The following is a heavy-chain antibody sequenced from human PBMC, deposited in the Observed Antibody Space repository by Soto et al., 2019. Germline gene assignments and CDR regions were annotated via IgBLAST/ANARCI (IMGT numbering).Heavy chain of an antibody. D-gene: IGHD2-15*01. J-gene: IGHJ4*02. Sequence: EVQLVESGGGLVQPGGSLRLSCVVSGLTFSNYWMSWVRQAPGKGLELVANINQDGSESYDVDSVQGPFTISRDNAKNSLYLQMTRLRAEDTAVYDCARPARECCSHGCANWGQGTLVTVSS. CDR3: ARPARECCSHGCAN. V-gene: IGHV3-7*01. CDR2: INQDGSES. CDR1: GLTFSNYW.